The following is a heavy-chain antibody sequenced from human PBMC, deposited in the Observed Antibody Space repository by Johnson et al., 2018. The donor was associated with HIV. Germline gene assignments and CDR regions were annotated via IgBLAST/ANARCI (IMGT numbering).Heavy chain of an antibody. CDR3: AKASLRGYSYVSYAFDI. CDR2: IGFDGTNK. J-gene: IGHJ3*02. Sequence: RLSCAASGFIFSSYAIHWVRQAPGKGLQWVAVIGFDGTNKYYADSVKGRFTISRDNSKNTLYLQMNSLRAEDTAVYYCAKASLRGYSYVSYAFDIWGQGTMVTVSS. D-gene: IGHD5-18*01. CDR1: GFIFSSYA. V-gene: IGHV3-30*04.